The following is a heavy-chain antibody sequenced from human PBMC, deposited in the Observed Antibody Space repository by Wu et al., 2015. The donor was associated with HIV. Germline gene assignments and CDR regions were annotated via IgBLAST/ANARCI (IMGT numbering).Heavy chain of an antibody. CDR1: GYTFSAHY. D-gene: IGHD3-3*01. V-gene: IGHV1-2*02. J-gene: IGHJ6*03. Sequence: AQMVQSGTEVKKSGASLKISCMTAGYTFSAHYIHWVRQAPGQGLEWMGWINPATGDTKFVQTFQGRLAMTRDTTTDTVNLILASVKPNDTATYYCAGDWQFQVTFGDFYMDIWATGPQSSSP. CDR3: AGDWQFQVTFGDFYMDI. CDR2: INPATGDT.